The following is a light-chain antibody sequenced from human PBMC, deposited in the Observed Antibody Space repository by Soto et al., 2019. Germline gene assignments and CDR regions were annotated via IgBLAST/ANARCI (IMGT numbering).Light chain of an antibody. J-gene: IGLJ3*02. V-gene: IGLV1-40*01. CDR3: GAWDDSLSGWV. Sequence: QPVLTQPPSVSGAPGQRVTISCTGSSSNIGAGYDVHWYQQLPGTAPKLLIYGNTNRPSGVPDRFSGSKSGTSASLAITGLQAEDEADYYCGAWDDSLSGWVFGGGTKVTVL. CDR2: GNT. CDR1: SSNIGAGYD.